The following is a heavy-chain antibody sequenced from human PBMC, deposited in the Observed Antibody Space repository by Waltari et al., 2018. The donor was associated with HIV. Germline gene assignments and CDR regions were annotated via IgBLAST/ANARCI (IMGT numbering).Heavy chain of an antibody. CDR3: ARPGLAHCGGDCYYHF. CDR2: VYPGDSET. CDR1: GYRVTTYW. Sequence: VQLVQSGTAVKKPGESLTISCKASGYRVTTYWLAWVRQRPGKGLEWMGIVYPGDSETRYSPSFEGQVTISVDKSIATAYLQWSSLKASDSAVYYCARPGLAHCGGDCYYHFWGQGTLVSVSS. D-gene: IGHD2-21*02. J-gene: IGHJ4*02. V-gene: IGHV5-51*01.